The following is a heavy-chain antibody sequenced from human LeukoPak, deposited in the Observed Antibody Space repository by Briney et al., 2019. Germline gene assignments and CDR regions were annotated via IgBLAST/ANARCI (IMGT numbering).Heavy chain of an antibody. J-gene: IGHJ4*02. V-gene: IGHV1-18*01. CDR2: ISTSSGNT. CDR1: GYSFTRNG. CDR3: ARDVNYAFDY. D-gene: IGHD3-16*01. Sequence: APGKVSCKPSGYSFTRNGISWVRQAPGQGLEWMGWISTSSGNTKYAQKFQDRVTLATDTSTSTAYMELRSLRSDDTAVYYCARDVNYAFDYWGQGTLVTVSS.